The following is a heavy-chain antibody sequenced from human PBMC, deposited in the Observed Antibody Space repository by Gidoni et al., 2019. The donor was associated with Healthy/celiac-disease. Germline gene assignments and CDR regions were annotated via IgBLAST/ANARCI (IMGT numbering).Heavy chain of an antibody. D-gene: IGHD6-19*01. J-gene: IGHJ5*02. CDR2: ISYDGSNK. CDR3: AKGPRQWLGYHGVWFDP. Sequence: QVQLVESGGGVVQPGGSLRPSCAASGFTFCIYGMHWVRQAPGKGLEWVAVISYDGSNKYYADSVKGRFTISRDNSKNTLYLQMNSLRAEDTAVYYCAKGPRQWLGYHGVWFDPWGQGTLVTVSS. V-gene: IGHV3-30*18. CDR1: GFTFCIYG.